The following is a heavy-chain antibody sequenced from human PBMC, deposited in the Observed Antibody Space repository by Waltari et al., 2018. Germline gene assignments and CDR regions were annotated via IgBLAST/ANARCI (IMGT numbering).Heavy chain of an antibody. CDR1: GYSISSGYY. J-gene: IGHJ4*02. CDR2: IYHGGST. CDR3: ARGSGNSDLTPSDFDY. V-gene: IGHV4-38-2*01. Sequence: QVQLQESGPGLVKPSETLSLTCVVSGYSISSGYYWGWIRQPPGKGLGWIGSIYHGGSTLYNPSLKSRVTISGDTSKNQFSLKLSSLTAADTAVFYCARGSGNSDLTPSDFDYWGQGTLVTVSS. D-gene: IGHD4-4*01.